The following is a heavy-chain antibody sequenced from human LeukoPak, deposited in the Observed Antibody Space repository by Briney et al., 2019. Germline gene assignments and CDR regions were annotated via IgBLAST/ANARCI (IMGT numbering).Heavy chain of an antibody. V-gene: IGHV1-69*13. Sequence: GASVKVSCKASGYTFTSYGISWVRQAPAQGLEWMGGIIPIFGTANYAQKFQGRVTITADESTSTAYMELSSLRSEDTAVYYCARILGYCSGGSCYSHYYYGMDVWGQGTTITVSS. CDR2: IIPIFGTA. D-gene: IGHD2-15*01. J-gene: IGHJ6*02. CDR3: ARILGYCSGGSCYSHYYYGMDV. CDR1: GYTFTSYG.